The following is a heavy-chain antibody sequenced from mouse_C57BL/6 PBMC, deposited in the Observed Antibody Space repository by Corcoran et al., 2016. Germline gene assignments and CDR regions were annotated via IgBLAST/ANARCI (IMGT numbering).Heavy chain of an antibody. J-gene: IGHJ3*01. D-gene: IGHD1-1*01. Sequence: QIQLVQSGPELKKPGETVKISCKASGYTFTTYGMSWVKQAPGKGLKWMGWINTYSGVPTYADDFKGRFAFSLETSASTAYLQINNLKNEDTATYFWARKDGSTPFAYWGQGTLVTVSA. CDR1: GYTFTTYG. CDR2: INTYSGVP. V-gene: IGHV9-3*01. CDR3: ARKDGSTPFAY.